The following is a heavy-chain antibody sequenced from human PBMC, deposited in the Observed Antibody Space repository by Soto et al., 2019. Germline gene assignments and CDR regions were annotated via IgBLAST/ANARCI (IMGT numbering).Heavy chain of an antibody. V-gene: IGHV3-48*02. D-gene: IGHD3-10*01. CDR2: ISSSSKTI. CDR1: GFTFNTYN. Sequence: GGSLRLSCAASGFTFNTYNMNWVRQAPGKGLEWVSFISSSSKTIYYADPVKGRFTISRDNAKNSLYLQMNGLRDEDTAVYYCAVFEASGPLDVWGQGTTVTVSS. CDR3: AVFEASGPLDV. J-gene: IGHJ6*02.